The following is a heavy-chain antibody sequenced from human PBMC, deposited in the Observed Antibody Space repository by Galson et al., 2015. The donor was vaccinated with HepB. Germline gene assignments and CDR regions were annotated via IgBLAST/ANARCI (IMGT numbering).Heavy chain of an antibody. V-gene: IGHV1-69*10. D-gene: IGHD5-18*01. CDR1: GGTFSSYT. J-gene: IGHJ6*02. Sequence: VKVSCKASGGTFSSYTISWVRQAPGQGLEWMGRIIPILGIANYAQKFQGRVTITADKSTSTAYMELSSLRSEDTAVYYCARDLGRGYSYGSGGMDVWGQGTTVTVSS. CDR3: ARDLGRGYSYGSGGMDV. CDR2: IIPILGIA.